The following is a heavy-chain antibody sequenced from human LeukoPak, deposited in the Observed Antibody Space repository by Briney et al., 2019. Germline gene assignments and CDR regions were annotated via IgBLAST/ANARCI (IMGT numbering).Heavy chain of an antibody. CDR2: IKQDGAEK. CDR1: GFTFSNHQ. Sequence: GGSLRLSCAGSGFTFSNHQMNWVRRAPGKGVEWGAKIKQDGAEKHYVDSVKGRFTISRDNATNSLYLQMNSLRVEDTAMYYCARWNYDSGSWVLDYWGQGTLVTVSS. V-gene: IGHV3-7*05. CDR3: ARWNYDSGSWVLDY. D-gene: IGHD3-10*01. J-gene: IGHJ4*02.